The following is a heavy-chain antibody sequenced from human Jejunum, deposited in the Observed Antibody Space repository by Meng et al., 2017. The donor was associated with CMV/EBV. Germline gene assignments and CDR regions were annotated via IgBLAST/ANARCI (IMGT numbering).Heavy chain of an antibody. D-gene: IGHD5-18*01. CDR1: GFTFSSYW. J-gene: IGHJ4*02. Sequence: AASGFTFSSYWMHWVRQAPGKGLVWVSSISSDGSSTSYADSVKSRFTISRDNAKNTLHLQMNSLRAEDTAVYYCARVGYSYAYDYWGQGTLVTVSS. CDR2: ISSDGSST. CDR3: ARVGYSYAYDY. V-gene: IGHV3-74*01.